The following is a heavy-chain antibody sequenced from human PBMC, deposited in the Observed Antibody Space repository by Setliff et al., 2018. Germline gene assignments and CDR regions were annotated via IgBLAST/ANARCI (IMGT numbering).Heavy chain of an antibody. V-gene: IGHV4-59*01. CDR2: IYYSGST. CDR3: AREGVDTRSSTDYRYYMDL. Sequence: SETLSLTCAVSGASFSDYYWTWIRRSPGKGLEWIGYIYYSGSTNYNPSLKSRVTISVDTSKNQFSLKLSSVTAADTAVYYCAREGVDTRSSTDYRYYMDLWGKGTTVTVSS. J-gene: IGHJ6*03. CDR1: GASFSDYY. D-gene: IGHD5-18*01.